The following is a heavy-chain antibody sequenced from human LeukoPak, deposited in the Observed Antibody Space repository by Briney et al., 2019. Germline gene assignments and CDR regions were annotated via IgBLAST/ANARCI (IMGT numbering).Heavy chain of an antibody. V-gene: IGHV4-30-2*01. CDR3: ARAPYDSSGYYPFDY. CDR2: IYHSGST. CDR1: GGSNSSGGYS. J-gene: IGHJ4*02. D-gene: IGHD3-22*01. Sequence: SQTLSLTCAVSGGSNSSGGYSWSWIRQPPGKGLEWIGYIYHSGSTYYNPSLKSRVTISVDRSKNQFSLKLSSVTAADTAVYYCARAPYDSSGYYPFDYWGRGTLVTVSS.